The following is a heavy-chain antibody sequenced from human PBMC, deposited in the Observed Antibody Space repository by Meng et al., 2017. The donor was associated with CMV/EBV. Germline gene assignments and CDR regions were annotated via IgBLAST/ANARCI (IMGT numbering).Heavy chain of an antibody. CDR3: ARDCSSTSCYTGFDY. J-gene: IGHJ4*02. CDR1: GFTVSSNY. Sequence: GGSLRLSCAASGFTVSSNYMSWVRQAPGKGLEWVSVIYSGGSTYYADSVKGRFTIPRDNSKNTLYLQMNSLRAEDTAVYYCARDCSSTSCYTGFDYWGQGTLVTVSS. CDR2: IYSGGST. V-gene: IGHV3-66*02. D-gene: IGHD2-2*02.